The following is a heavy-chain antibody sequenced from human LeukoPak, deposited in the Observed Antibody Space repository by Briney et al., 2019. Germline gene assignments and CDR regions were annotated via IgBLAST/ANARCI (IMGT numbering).Heavy chain of an antibody. D-gene: IGHD3-22*01. CDR3: ARARDYYDSSAYPSWFDP. J-gene: IGHJ5*02. Sequence: SETLSLTCTVSGGSISSYYWSWLRQPAGTGLEWIGRIYTSGSTNYHPSLKSRVTISVDKSKNQFSLKLSSVTAADTAVYYCARARDYYDSSAYPSWFDPWGQGTLVSVSS. V-gene: IGHV4-4*07. CDR2: IYTSGST. CDR1: GGSISSYY.